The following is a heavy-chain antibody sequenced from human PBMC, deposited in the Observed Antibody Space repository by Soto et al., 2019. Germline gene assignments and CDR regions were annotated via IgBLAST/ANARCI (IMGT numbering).Heavy chain of an antibody. CDR3: ARDRAYSGYDNQYYYYYGMDV. Sequence: GASVKVSCKASGYTFTSYYMHWVRQAPGQGLEWMGIINPSGGSTSYAQKFQGRVTMTRDTSTSTVYMELSSLGSEDTAVYYCARDRAYSGYDNQYYYYYGMDVWGQGTTVTVSS. D-gene: IGHD5-12*01. V-gene: IGHV1-46*01. J-gene: IGHJ6*02. CDR2: INPSGGST. CDR1: GYTFTSYY.